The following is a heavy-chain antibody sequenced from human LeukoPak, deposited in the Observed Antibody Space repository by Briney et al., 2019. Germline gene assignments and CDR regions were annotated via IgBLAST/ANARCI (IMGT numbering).Heavy chain of an antibody. CDR2: IYYSGST. CDR3: ARLRGPAGAAAMDY. CDR1: GGSISSYY. V-gene: IGHV4-59*08. J-gene: IGHJ4*02. D-gene: IGHD2-2*01. Sequence: SETLSLTCTVSGGSISSYYWSWIRQPPGKGLEWIGYIYYSGSTSYNPSLKSRVTISVDTSKNQFSLKLSSVTAADTAVYYCARLRGPAGAAAMDYWGQGTLVTVSS.